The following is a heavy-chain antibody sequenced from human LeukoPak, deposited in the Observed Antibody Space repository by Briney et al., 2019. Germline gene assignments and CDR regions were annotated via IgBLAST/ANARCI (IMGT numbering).Heavy chain of an antibody. D-gene: IGHD5-18*01. CDR1: GFTFSSYE. Sequence: GGSLRLSCAASGFTFSSYEMNWVRQAPGKGLEWVSYISSSGSTIYYADSVKGRFTISRDNAKNSLYLQMNSLRAEDTAVYYCARVEGYSYVFDYWGQGTLVTVSS. CDR2: ISSSGSTI. CDR3: ARVEGYSYVFDY. J-gene: IGHJ4*02. V-gene: IGHV3-48*03.